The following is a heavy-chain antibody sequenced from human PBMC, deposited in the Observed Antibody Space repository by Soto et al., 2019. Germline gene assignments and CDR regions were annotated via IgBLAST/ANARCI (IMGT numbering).Heavy chain of an antibody. J-gene: IGHJ4*02. CDR3: AASDSSSWQHDY. Sequence: QVQLVQSGAELKKPGSSVRVSCKISGDSFSSYAISWVRQAPGEGLEWVGGINPIFETANYAQKFQCRVTITAVESTTTAYMEVTRLRPEDTAIFYCAASDSSSWQHDYWGQGTLITVSS. V-gene: IGHV1-69*01. D-gene: IGHD6-13*01. CDR2: INPIFETA. CDR1: GDSFSSYA.